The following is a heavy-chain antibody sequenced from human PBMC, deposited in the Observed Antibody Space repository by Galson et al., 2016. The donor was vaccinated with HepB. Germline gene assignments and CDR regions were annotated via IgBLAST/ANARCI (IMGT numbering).Heavy chain of an antibody. CDR2: IYYTGNT. CDR1: GGSIRSSSYY. V-gene: IGHV4-39*01. J-gene: IGHJ4*02. CDR3: ARPLFNYYGSGSRAFDY. Sequence: SETLSLTCTVSGGSIRSSSYYWGWIRQPPGKGLEWIGSIYYTGNTYYNPSLKTRVSISVDTSKNQFSLKLSSVTAADTAVYYCARPLFNYYGSGSRAFDYWGQGTLVTVSS. D-gene: IGHD3-10*01.